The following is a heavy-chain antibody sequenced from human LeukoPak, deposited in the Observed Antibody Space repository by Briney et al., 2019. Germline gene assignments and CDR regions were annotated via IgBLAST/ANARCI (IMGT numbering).Heavy chain of an antibody. D-gene: IGHD3-16*02. Sequence: SETLSLTCTVSGGSISSSSYYWGWIRQPPGKGLEWIGSIHYSGSTYSNPSLNSRVTISVDTSKNPFSLKLSSVTAADTAVYYCARQGRVITFGGVIVTTTYYWGQGTLVTVSS. CDR3: ARQGRVITFGGVIVTTTYY. J-gene: IGHJ4*02. CDR2: IHYSGST. V-gene: IGHV4-39*01. CDR1: GGSISSSSYY.